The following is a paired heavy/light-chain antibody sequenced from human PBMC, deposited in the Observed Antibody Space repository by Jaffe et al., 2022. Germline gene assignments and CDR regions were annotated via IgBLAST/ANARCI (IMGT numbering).Light chain of an antibody. CDR1: QSVLYSSNNKNY. Sequence: DIVMTQSPDSLAVSLGERATINCKSSQSVLYSSNNKNYLAWYQQKPGQPPKLLIYWAYTRESGVPDRFSGSGSGTDFTLTISSLQAEDVAVYYCQQYYSTPLTFGGGTKVEIK. J-gene: IGKJ4*01. CDR2: WAY. V-gene: IGKV4-1*01. CDR3: QQYYSTPLT.
Heavy chain of an antibody. CDR1: GFTFSSST. Sequence: QMQLVQSGPEVKKPGTSVKVSCKASGFTFSSSTMQWVRQARGQRLEWIGWIVVGSGNTDYAQKFQETVTITTDMSTSTAYMELSSLRSEDTAVYYCAADIDYYYDHLPTFDIWGQGTMVTVSS. J-gene: IGHJ3*02. D-gene: IGHD3-22*01. V-gene: IGHV1-58*02. CDR3: AADIDYYYDHLPTFDI. CDR2: IVVGSGNT.